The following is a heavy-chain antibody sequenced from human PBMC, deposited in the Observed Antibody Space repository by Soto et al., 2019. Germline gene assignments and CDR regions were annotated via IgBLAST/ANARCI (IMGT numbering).Heavy chain of an antibody. CDR1: GFTFSSYA. CDR3: ARYIPGVRYYGMDV. CDR2: IGESGTPT. J-gene: IGHJ6*02. Sequence: EVQLLESGGGLVQPGGSLRLSCAASGFTFSSYAMKWVRQAPGKGLEWVSLIGESGTPTYYADSVKDRFTISRDNSGNTLFLEMYSLRAEDTAVYYCARYIPGVRYYGMDVWGQGTTVPVSS. V-gene: IGHV3-23*01. D-gene: IGHD2-2*01.